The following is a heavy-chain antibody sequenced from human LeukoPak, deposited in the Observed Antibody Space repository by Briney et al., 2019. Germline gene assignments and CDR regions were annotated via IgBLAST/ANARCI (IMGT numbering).Heavy chain of an antibody. CDR2: INTNTGNP. V-gene: IGHV7-4-1*02. J-gene: IGHJ4*02. Sequence: ASVKVSCKASGYTFIGYFVHWVRQAPGQGLEWMGWINTNTGNPTYAQGFTGRFVFSLDTSVSTAYLQISSLKAEDTAVYYCARDEIAVAGHFDYWGQGTLVTVSS. D-gene: IGHD6-19*01. CDR3: ARDEIAVAGHFDY. CDR1: GYTFIGYF.